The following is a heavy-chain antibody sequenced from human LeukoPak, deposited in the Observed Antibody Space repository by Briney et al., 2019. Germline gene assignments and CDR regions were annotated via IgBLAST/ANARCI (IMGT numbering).Heavy chain of an antibody. D-gene: IGHD4-17*01. CDR3: ARDRLIYGDYGDAFDI. CDR1: GFTFSRYS. CDR2: ISSSSSYI. Sequence: GGSLRLSCAASGFTFSRYSMNWVRQAPGKGLEWVSSISSSSSYIYYADSVKGRFTISRDNAKTSLYLQMNSLRAEDTAVYYCARDRLIYGDYGDAFDIWGQGTMVTVSS. V-gene: IGHV3-21*01. J-gene: IGHJ3*02.